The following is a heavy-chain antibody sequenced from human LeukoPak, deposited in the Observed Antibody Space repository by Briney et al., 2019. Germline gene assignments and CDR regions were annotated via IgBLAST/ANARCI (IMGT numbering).Heavy chain of an antibody. Sequence: RPSETLSLTCTVSGGSISSSSYYWGWIRQPPGKGLEWIGSIYYSGSTYYNPSLKSRVTISVDTSKNQFSLKLSSVTAADTAVYYCARQPLRRAAAQTHWGQGTLVTVSS. V-gene: IGHV4-39*01. CDR3: ARQPLRRAAAQTH. CDR1: GGSISSSSYY. J-gene: IGHJ4*02. CDR2: IYYSGST. D-gene: IGHD6-13*01.